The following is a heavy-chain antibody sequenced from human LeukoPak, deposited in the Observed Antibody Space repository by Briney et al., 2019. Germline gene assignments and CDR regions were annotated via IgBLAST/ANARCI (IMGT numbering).Heavy chain of an antibody. D-gene: IGHD4-17*01. CDR1: GGSISSYY. CDR3: ARHGDYGNWFDP. J-gene: IGHJ5*02. CDR2: IYISGST. V-gene: IGHV4-4*09. Sequence: SETLSLTCTVSGGSISSYYWSWIRQPPGKGLEWIGYIYISGSTNYNPSLKSRVTISVDTSKNQFSLKLSSVTAADTAVYHCARHGDYGNWFDPWGQGTLVTVSS.